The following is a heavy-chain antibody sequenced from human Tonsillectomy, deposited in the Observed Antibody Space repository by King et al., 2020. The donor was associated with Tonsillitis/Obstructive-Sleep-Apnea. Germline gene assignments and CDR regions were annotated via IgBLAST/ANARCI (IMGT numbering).Heavy chain of an antibody. D-gene: IGHD2-8*01. J-gene: IGHJ5*02. CDR3: ARAPLYSCSNGVCRDYFDP. Sequence: QLVQSGAEVKKPGESLRISCKGSGYSFTSYWISWVRQMPGKGLEWMGRIDPSDSYTYYSPSFQGHVIISTDKSISTAYLHWSSLKASDTAIYYWARAPLYSCSNGVCRDYFDPGGQGTLVTVSS. CDR2: IDPSDSYT. CDR1: GYSFTSYW. V-gene: IGHV5-10-1*01.